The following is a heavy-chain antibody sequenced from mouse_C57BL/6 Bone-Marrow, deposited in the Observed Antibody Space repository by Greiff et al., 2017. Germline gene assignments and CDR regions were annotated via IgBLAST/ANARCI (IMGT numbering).Heavy chain of an antibody. CDR1: GYTFSSYA. Sequence: EVQLVESGGGLVKPGGSLKLSCAASGYTFSSYAMSWVRQTPEKRLEWVATFSDGGSYTYYPDNVKGRFTISRDNAKNNLYLQMSHLQSDDTYKYYCARSGSYWDFDYWGQGTTLTVSS. J-gene: IGHJ2*01. V-gene: IGHV5-4*01. CDR3: ARSGSYWDFDY. CDR2: FSDGGSYT. D-gene: IGHD2-10*01.